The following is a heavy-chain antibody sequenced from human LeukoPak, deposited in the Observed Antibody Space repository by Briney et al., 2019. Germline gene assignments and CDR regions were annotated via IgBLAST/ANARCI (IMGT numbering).Heavy chain of an antibody. V-gene: IGHV3-7*03. J-gene: IGHJ4*02. CDR2: IKEDGTET. Sequence: GGSLRLSCAASGFTFNSYAMHWVRQAPGKGLEWVANIKEDGTETYYVDSVKGRFTISRDNAKNSLYLQMNSLRVEDTAVYYCAKEGRSLQTYWGQGTLVTVSS. CDR3: AKEGRSLQTY. CDR1: GFTFNSYA. D-gene: IGHD5-24*01.